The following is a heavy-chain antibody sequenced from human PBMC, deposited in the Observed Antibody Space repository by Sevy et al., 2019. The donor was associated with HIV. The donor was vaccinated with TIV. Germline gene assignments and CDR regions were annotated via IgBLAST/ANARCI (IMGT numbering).Heavy chain of an antibody. CDR2: INHSGST. V-gene: IGHV4-34*01. J-gene: IGHJ4*02. Sequence: SDTLSLTCAVYGGSFSGYYWSWIRQPPGKGLEWIGEINHSGSTNYNPSLKSRVTISVDTSKNQFSLKLSSVTAADTAVYYCAREEDDFFDYWGQGTLVTVSS. D-gene: IGHD2-15*01. CDR3: AREEDDFFDY. CDR1: GGSFSGYY.